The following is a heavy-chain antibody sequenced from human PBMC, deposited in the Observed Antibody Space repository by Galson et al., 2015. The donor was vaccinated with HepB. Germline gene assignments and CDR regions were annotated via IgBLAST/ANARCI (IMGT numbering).Heavy chain of an antibody. CDR1: GFSFKSFG. V-gene: IGHV3-30*03. CDR2: ISYDGTNK. J-gene: IGHJ6*02. CDR3: AREGSPSHYNNTLDV. D-gene: IGHD3-9*01. Sequence: SLRLSCAASGFSFKSFGMHWVRQAPGKGLQWVALISYDGTNKYYADSVRGRFTISRDNSKNTLYLQMNSLTTEDAAVYYCAREGSPSHYNNTLDVWGQGTTVTVPS.